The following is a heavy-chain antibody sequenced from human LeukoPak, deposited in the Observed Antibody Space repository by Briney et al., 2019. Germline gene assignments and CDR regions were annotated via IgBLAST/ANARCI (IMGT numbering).Heavy chain of an antibody. J-gene: IGHJ5*02. CDR2: IIPIFGTA. V-gene: IGHV1-69*01. Sequence: GGSVRVSCKGSGGTFTGYAISWVRQAPGQGLEWMGGIIPIFGTANYAQKFQGRVTITADESTSTAYMDLSSLRSEETAVYYCARDSGYHWFDPWGQGTLVTVSS. CDR3: ARDSGYHWFDP. CDR1: GGTFTGYA. D-gene: IGHD6-13*01.